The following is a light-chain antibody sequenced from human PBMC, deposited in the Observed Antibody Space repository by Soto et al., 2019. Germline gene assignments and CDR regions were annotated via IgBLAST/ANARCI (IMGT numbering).Light chain of an antibody. J-gene: IGKJ1*01. CDR3: QQYNNWPRT. CDR2: GAS. Sequence: EIVMTQSPATLSVSPGERATLSCRASQSVSSNLAWYQQKPGQAPRLLIYGASTRATGIPARFSGSGSGTEFTLIISSLQSEDFAFYYCQQYNNWPRTFGQGTKLEIK. V-gene: IGKV3-15*01. CDR1: QSVSSN.